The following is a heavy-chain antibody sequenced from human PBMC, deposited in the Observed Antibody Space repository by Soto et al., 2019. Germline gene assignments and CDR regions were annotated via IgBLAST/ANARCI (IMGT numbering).Heavy chain of an antibody. CDR1: GLTFSSYS. CDR3: AKDLFGSGWPRTHGMDV. V-gene: IGHV3-48*01. CDR2: ISSSRSTI. J-gene: IGHJ6*02. Sequence: GGSLRLSCAASGLTFSSYSMNWVRQAPGKGLEWVSYISSSRSTIYYADSVKGRFTISRDNSKNTLYLQMNILRAEDTVVFYCAKDLFGSGWPRTHGMDVWGQGTTVTVSS. D-gene: IGHD6-19*01.